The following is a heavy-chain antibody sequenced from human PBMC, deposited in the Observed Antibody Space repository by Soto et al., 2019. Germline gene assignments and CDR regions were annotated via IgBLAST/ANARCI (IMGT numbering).Heavy chain of an antibody. V-gene: IGHV3-53*01. D-gene: IGHD3-10*01. Sequence: EVQLVESGGGLIQPGGSLRLSCAVSGFTVSNNYMSWVRQAPGKGLEGVSVIYSGGYTAYGDSVKGRFTISRDNSKNTPNLKMNTRGAAPTAGYYWAPRPGGGGYWGQGTLVTVSS. CDR2: IYSGGYT. J-gene: IGHJ4*02. CDR1: GFTVSNNY. CDR3: APRPGGGGY.